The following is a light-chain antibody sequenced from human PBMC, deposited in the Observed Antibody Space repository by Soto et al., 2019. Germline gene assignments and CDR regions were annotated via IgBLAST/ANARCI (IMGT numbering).Light chain of an antibody. CDR2: SNN. CDR1: RSNIGSNT. J-gene: IGLJ1*01. Sequence: QSVLTQPPSASGTPGQRVTISCSGSRSNIGSNTVNWYQQLPGSAPKLLIYSNNQRPSGVPDRFSGSKSGTSASLAISGLQSEDEDDYYCAAWDDSLNGFYVFGTGTKVTVL. V-gene: IGLV1-44*01. CDR3: AAWDDSLNGFYV.